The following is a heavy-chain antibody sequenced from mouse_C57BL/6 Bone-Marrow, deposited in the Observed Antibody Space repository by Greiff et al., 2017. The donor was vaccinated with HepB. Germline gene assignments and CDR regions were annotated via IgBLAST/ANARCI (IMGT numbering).Heavy chain of an antibody. J-gene: IGHJ1*03. CDR3: ARGPIITTVVARWYFDV. CDR1: GYSFTDYN. V-gene: IGHV1-39*01. D-gene: IGHD1-1*01. Sequence: VQLKQSGPELVKPGASVKISCKASGYSFTDYNMNWVKQSNGKSLEWIGVINPNYGTTSYNQKFKGKATLTVDQSSSTAYMQLNSLTSEDSAVYYCARGPIITTVVARWYFDVWGTGTTVTVSS. CDR2: INPNYGTT.